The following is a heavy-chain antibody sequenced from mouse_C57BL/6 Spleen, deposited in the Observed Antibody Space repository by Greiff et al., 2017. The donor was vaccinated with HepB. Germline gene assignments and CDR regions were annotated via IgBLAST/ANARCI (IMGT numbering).Heavy chain of an antibody. D-gene: IGHD3-3*01. CDR2: IRSKSNNYAT. J-gene: IGHJ3*01. Sequence: EVKLQESGGGLVQPKGSLKLSCAASGFSFNTYAMNWVRQAPGKGLEWVARIRSKSNNYATYYADSVKDRFTISRDDSESMLYLQMNNLKTEDTAMYYRVRHGWAYWGQGTLVTVSA. V-gene: IGHV10-1*01. CDR1: GFSFNTYA. CDR3: VRHGWAY.